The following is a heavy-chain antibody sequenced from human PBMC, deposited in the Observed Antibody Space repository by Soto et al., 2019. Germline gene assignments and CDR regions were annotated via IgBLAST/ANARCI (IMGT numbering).Heavy chain of an antibody. CDR2: IHYSGSV. J-gene: IGHJ5*02. Sequence: PSETLSLTCTVSGGSISSEYYHWTWIRQAPGKGLEWIGYIHYSGSVHYNPSLQSRLTMSVDTSKNLFSLKLSSVTAADTAVYYCARVSHSGYGPTDWFDPWGQGTLVTVSS. D-gene: IGHD5-12*01. CDR1: GGSISSEYYH. CDR3: ARVSHSGYGPTDWFDP. V-gene: IGHV4-30-4*01.